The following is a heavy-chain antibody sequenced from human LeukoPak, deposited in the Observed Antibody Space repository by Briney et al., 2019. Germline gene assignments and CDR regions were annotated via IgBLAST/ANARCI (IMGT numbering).Heavy chain of an antibody. CDR1: GFNLNSHG. V-gene: IGHV3-20*04. CDR3: ARVGYPSYYYYLDV. J-gene: IGHJ6*03. CDR2: INWNGAST. Sequence: GGSLRLSCVASGFNLNSHGLTWVRQVPGKGLEWVSGINWNGASTRYAEAVKGRFTISRDNGKNSLYLQMNSLRAEDTALYYCARVGYPSYYYYLDVWGKGTTVTVSS. D-gene: IGHD5-12*01.